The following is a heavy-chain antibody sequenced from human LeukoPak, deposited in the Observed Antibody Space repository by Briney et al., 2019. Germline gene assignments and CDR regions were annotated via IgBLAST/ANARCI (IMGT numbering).Heavy chain of an antibody. CDR3: AKAGLIAVAGDDLDY. Sequence: PGGSLRLSCAASGFTFDDYATHWVRQAPGKGLEWVSLISGDGGSTYYADSVKGRFTISRDNSKNSLYLQMNSLRTEDTALYYCAKAGLIAVAGDDLDYWGQGTLVTVSS. D-gene: IGHD6-19*01. V-gene: IGHV3-43*02. CDR1: GFTFDDYA. CDR2: ISGDGGST. J-gene: IGHJ4*02.